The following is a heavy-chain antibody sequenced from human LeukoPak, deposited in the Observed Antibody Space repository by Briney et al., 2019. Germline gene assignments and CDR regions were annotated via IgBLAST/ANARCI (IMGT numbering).Heavy chain of an antibody. D-gene: IGHD6-19*01. V-gene: IGHV3-30*18. CDR1: GFAFSSSA. CDR2: ISYDGTKT. Sequence: GGSLRLSCAASGFAFSSSAIHWVRQAPGQGLEWVAVISYDGTKTYYSDSVKGRFTISRDNSKNTLSLQMNSLRVEDTALYYCAKEIAVVGDFDAWGQGALLADSS. CDR3: AKEIAVVGDFDA. J-gene: IGHJ3*01.